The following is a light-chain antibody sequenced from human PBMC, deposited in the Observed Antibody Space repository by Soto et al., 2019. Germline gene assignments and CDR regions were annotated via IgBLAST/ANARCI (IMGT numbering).Light chain of an antibody. CDR1: ASNIGSNF. Sequence: QSVLTQPPSASGHPGQRVTISCSGRASNIGSNFVSWYQVVPGTAPKLLIYTNSHRPSGVPDRFSGSRSGTSASLDISGLQSDDEADYFCATWDDNVKGPVFGGGTKVTVL. V-gene: IGLV1-44*01. J-gene: IGLJ2*01. CDR2: TNS. CDR3: ATWDDNVKGPV.